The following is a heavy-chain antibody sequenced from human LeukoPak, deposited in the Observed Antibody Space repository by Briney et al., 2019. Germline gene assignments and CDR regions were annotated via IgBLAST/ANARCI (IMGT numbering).Heavy chain of an antibody. CDR3: ARDQGDTTDYYYGVDV. CDR1: GGSISSYY. Sequence: PSETLSLACTVSGGSISSYYWSWIRQPPGKGLEWIGYIYYSGSTNYNPSLKSRVTISVDTSKNQFSLKLSSVTAADTAVYYCARDQGDTTDYYYGVDVRGQGTTVTVSS. V-gene: IGHV4-59*01. J-gene: IGHJ6*02. D-gene: IGHD4-17*01. CDR2: IYYSGST.